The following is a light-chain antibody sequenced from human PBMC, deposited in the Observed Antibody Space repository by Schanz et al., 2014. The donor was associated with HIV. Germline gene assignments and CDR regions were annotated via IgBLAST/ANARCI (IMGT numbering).Light chain of an antibody. J-gene: IGLJ2*01. V-gene: IGLV2-23*01. CDR3: CSFAGSNSLL. Sequence: QSALTQPASVSGSPGQSITISCTGTSSDVGTYYHVSWYQQHPGKAPKLMIYEGAKRPSGVSSRFSGSKSDNTASLTISGLQSDDEADYFCCSFAGSNSLLFGGGTKLTVL. CDR1: SSDVGTYYH. CDR2: EGA.